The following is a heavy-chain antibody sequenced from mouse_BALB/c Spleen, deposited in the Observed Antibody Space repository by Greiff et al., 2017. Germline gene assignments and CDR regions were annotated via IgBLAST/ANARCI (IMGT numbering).Heavy chain of an antibody. J-gene: IGHJ3*01. V-gene: IGHV1S81*02. Sequence: QVQLQQSGAELVKPGASVKLSCKASGYTFTSYYMYWVKQRPGQGLEWIGEINPSNGGTNFNEKFKSKATLTVDKSSSTAYMQLSSLTSEDSAVYYCTRYDYDYAWFAYWGQGTLVTVSA. CDR3: TRYDYDYAWFAY. D-gene: IGHD2-4*01. CDR1: GYTFTSYY. CDR2: INPSNGGT.